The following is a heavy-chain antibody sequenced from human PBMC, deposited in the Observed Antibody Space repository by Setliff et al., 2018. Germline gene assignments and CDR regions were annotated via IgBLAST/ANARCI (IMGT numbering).Heavy chain of an antibody. CDR1: GFTITNAW. J-gene: IGHJ6*03. D-gene: IGHD3-16*01. Sequence: NPGGSLRLSCAASGFTITNAWINWVRQAPGKGLEWVGRIKRKSDGGTVDYAAPVKGRFTISRDDSKDTLYLQMNSLKTEDTAVYYCSRVYCRYTCLVESYMDVWGKGTTVTVSS. CDR3: SRVYCRYTCLVESYMDV. CDR2: IKRKSDGGTV. V-gene: IGHV3-15*07.